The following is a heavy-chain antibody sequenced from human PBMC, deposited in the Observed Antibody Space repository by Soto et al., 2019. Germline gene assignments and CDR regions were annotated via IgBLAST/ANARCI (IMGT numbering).Heavy chain of an antibody. D-gene: IGHD3-9*01. J-gene: IGHJ6*02. V-gene: IGHV4-59*08. CDR2: IYYSGST. CDR3: AGQLQCLTGYYNGVYGMDV. Sequence: SETLSLTCTVSGGSISSYYWSWIRQPPGKGLEWIGYIYYSGSTNYNPSLKSRVTISVDTSKNQFSLKLSSVTAADTAVYYCAGQLQCLTGYYNGVYGMDVWGQGTTVT. CDR1: GGSISSYY.